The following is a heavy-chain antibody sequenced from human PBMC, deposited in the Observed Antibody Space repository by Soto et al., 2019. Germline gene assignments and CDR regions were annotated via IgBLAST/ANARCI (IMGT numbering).Heavy chain of an antibody. J-gene: IGHJ5*02. CDR3: ARRTLIAAVFDP. CDR2: ITASGGGT. Sequence: EVQLLEYGGGLVQPGGSLRLSCAASGFTFSTYAMSWVRQAPGKGLEWVSTITASGGGTYYADSLQGRFTISRDNSKNMVYLQLNSLRAEDTAVYYCARRTLIAAVFDPWGQGTLVTVSS. D-gene: IGHD6-13*01. CDR1: GFTFSTYA. V-gene: IGHV3-23*01.